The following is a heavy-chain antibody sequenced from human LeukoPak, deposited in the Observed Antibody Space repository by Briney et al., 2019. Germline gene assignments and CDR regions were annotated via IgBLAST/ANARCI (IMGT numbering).Heavy chain of an antibody. J-gene: IGHJ4*02. CDR3: ARVNCSGGSCYHDY. V-gene: IGHV4-59*13. D-gene: IGHD2-15*01. CDR1: GGPISSYY. CDR2: IYHCGST. Sequence: SETVSLTCSVSGGPISSYYWRWIRQPPGKGLEWIGFIYHCGSTIYNPFLGSRVTISVDTSKNQFSLKLSSVTAADTAVYYCARVNCSGGSCYHDYWGQGTLVTVSS.